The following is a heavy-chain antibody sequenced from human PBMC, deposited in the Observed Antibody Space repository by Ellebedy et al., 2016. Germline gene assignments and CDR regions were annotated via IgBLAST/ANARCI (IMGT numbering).Heavy chain of an antibody. J-gene: IGHJ4*02. Sequence: GGSLRLSCAASGFTFSNYWMSWVRQAPGKGLEWVANIKQDGSAKYYVDSVKGRFTISRDNAKNSLYLQMNSLTVEDTAVYYCASEWGGYSGYGQPFECWGQGTLVTVSS. CDR2: IKQDGSAK. D-gene: IGHD5-12*01. CDR3: ASEWGGYSGYGQPFEC. CDR1: GFTFSNYW. V-gene: IGHV3-7*03.